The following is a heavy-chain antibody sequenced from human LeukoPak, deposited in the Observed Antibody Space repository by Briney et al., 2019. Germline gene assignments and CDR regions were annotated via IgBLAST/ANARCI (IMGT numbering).Heavy chain of an antibody. Sequence: SETLSLTCTVSGGSISSYYWSWIRQPPGKGLEWIGYIYYSGSTNYNPSLKSRVTISVDTSKNQFSLKLSSVTAADTAVYCCARQLPKKYSSSWYYYGMDVWGQGTTVTVSS. J-gene: IGHJ6*02. CDR1: GGSISSYY. V-gene: IGHV4-59*08. CDR2: IYYSGST. D-gene: IGHD6-13*01. CDR3: ARQLPKKYSSSWYYYGMDV.